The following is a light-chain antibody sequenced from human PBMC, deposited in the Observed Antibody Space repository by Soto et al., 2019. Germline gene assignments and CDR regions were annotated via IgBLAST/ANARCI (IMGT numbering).Light chain of an antibody. J-gene: IGLJ1*01. CDR2: GNS. Sequence: QSALTQPPSVSGAPGQRVTISCTGSSSNIGAGYDVHWYQQLPGTAPKLLIYGNSNRPSGVPDRFSGSKSGTSASLAITGLQAEDEADYYCQSYGSSLSRVFGTGTRSPS. CDR3: QSYGSSLSRV. CDR1: SSNIGAGYD. V-gene: IGLV1-40*01.